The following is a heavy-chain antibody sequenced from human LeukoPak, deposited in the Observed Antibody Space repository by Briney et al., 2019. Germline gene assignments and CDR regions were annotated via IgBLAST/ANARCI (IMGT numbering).Heavy chain of an antibody. D-gene: IGHD7-27*01. CDR1: GGTFSSYA. CDR3: AKDRSNRNLYYFDY. CDR2: ISGSGGST. J-gene: IGHJ4*02. V-gene: IGHV3-23*01. Sequence: ASVKVSCKASGGTFSSYAMSWVRQAPGKGLEWVSAISGSGGSTYYADSVKGRFTISRDNSKNTLYLQMNSLRAEDTAVYYCAKDRSNRNLYYFDYWGQGTLVTVSS.